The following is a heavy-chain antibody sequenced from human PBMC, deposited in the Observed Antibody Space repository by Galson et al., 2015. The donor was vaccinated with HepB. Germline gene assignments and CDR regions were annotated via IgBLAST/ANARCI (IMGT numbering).Heavy chain of an antibody. Sequence: SETLSLTCAVSGDSISNTTWWSWFRQPPGKRLEWIGEIYYVGSTNYNPSLRGRLTISVDKSRNQFSLRLRSVTAADTAVYYCARSKFCSGRCYEEYWGRGTLVTVSS. D-gene: IGHD2-15*01. CDR3: ARSKFCSGRCYEEY. CDR1: GDSISNTTW. V-gene: IGHV4-4*02. J-gene: IGHJ4*02. CDR2: IYYVGST.